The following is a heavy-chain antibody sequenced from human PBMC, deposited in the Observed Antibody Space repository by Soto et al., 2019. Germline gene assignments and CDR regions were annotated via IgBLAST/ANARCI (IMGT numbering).Heavy chain of an antibody. D-gene: IGHD3-3*01. CDR3: ARGPLSDFWSGYYRPYFDY. J-gene: IGHJ4*02. Sequence: QVQLQQWGAGLLKPSETLSLTCAVYGGSFSGYYWSWIRQPPGKGLEWIGEINHSGSTNYNPSLKSRVTISVDTSKNQFSLKLSSVTAADTAVYYCARGPLSDFWSGYYRPYFDYWGQGTLVTVSS. CDR1: GGSFSGYY. CDR2: INHSGST. V-gene: IGHV4-34*01.